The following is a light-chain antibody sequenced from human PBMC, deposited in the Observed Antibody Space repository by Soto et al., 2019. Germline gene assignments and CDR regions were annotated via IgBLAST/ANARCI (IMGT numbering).Light chain of an antibody. V-gene: IGKV3-11*01. CDR1: QSVSGY. Sequence: EIVFTQSPSTLSLSPGETATLSCRASQSVSGYIGWYQQKPGQAPRLLIYADSNRATGIPARFSGSGSGTDFTLTISSLEPEDFSVYYCQQRYNWPITFGQGTRLEI. CDR2: ADS. CDR3: QQRYNWPIT. J-gene: IGKJ5*01.